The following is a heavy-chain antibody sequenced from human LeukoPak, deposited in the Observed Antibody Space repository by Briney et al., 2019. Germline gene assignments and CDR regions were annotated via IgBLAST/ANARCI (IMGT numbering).Heavy chain of an antibody. CDR1: GFTFSGYE. CDR3: ARERDDYYFDY. V-gene: IGHV3-48*03. CDR2: ISRSGTII. Sequence: GGSLRLSCAASGFTFSGYEMNWVRQAPGKGLEWVSYISRSGTIISYADSVKGRFTISKDNAKNSLYLQMNSLRAEDTAVYYCARERDDYYFDYWGQGTLVTVSS. J-gene: IGHJ4*02. D-gene: IGHD3-3*01.